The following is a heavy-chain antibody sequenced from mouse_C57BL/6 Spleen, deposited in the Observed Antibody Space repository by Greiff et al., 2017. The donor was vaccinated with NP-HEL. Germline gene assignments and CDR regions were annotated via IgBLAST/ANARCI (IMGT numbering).Heavy chain of an antibody. CDR1: GYTFTSYW. CDR3: AGDIRVDWYFDD. D-gene: IGHD1-1*01. J-gene: IGHJ1*03. CDR2: IHPNRGST. Sequence: KLQQPGAELVKPGASVKLSCKASGYTFTSYWMHWVKQRPGQGLEWIGMIHPNRGSTNYNEYFNSKATLPVDKSSRTAYMKLSNLTSDDSAVYYCAGDIRVDWYFDDWGTGTTVTVSS. V-gene: IGHV1-64*01.